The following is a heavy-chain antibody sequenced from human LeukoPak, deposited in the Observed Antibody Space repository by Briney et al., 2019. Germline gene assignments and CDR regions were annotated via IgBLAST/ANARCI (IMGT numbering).Heavy chain of an antibody. V-gene: IGHV4-59*01. CDR2: IYNSGNT. D-gene: IGHD6-19*01. Sequence: SETLSLTCTVSGGSIRSYYWSWIRQPPGKGLEWIGYIYNSGNTNYNPSLKSRVTVSADTSKNQFSLKLSSVTAADTAIYYCARVSGYSSGWYSFDYWGQGTLVTVSS. CDR1: GGSIRSYY. CDR3: ARVSGYSSGWYSFDY. J-gene: IGHJ4*02.